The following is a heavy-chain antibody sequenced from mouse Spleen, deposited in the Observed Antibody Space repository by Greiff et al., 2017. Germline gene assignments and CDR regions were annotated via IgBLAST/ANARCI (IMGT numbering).Heavy chain of an antibody. CDR1: GYTFTSYW. J-gene: IGHJ2*01. D-gene: IGHD2-1*01. V-gene: IGHV1-64*01. CDR3: AEEFTYGNYDY. CDR2: IHPNSGST. Sequence: VQLQQPGAELVKPGASVKLSCKASGYTFTSYWMHWVKQRPGQGLEWIGMIHPNSGSTNYNEKFKSKATLTVDKSSSTAYMQLSSLTSEDSAVYYCAEEFTYGNYDYWGQGTTLTVSS.